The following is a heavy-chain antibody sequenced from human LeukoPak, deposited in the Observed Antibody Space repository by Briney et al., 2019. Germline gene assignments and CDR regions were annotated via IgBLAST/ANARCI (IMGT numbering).Heavy chain of an antibody. CDR2: ISSSGSTI. CDR3: ARELRTPYDILGRGNAFDI. J-gene: IGHJ3*02. V-gene: IGHV3-48*03. CDR1: GFTFSSYE. D-gene: IGHD3-9*01. Sequence: GGSLRLSCTASGFTFSSYEMNWVRQASGKGLEWDSYISSSGSTIYYADSVKGRFTISRDNAKKSLYLQMNSLRAEDTAVYYCARELRTPYDILGRGNAFDIWGQGTMVTVSS.